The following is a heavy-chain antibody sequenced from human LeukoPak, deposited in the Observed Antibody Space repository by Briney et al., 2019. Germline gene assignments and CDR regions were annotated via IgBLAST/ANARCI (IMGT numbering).Heavy chain of an antibody. CDR1: GFTFDDYG. V-gene: IGHV3-20*04. Sequence: GGSLRLSCAASGFTFDDYGMSWVRQAPGKGLEWVSGINWNGGSTGYADSVKGRFTISRDNAKNSLYLQMNSLRAEDTALYYCARDGDYYDSSGYYPYYFDYWGQGTLVTVPS. D-gene: IGHD3-22*01. CDR2: INWNGGST. CDR3: ARDGDYYDSSGYYPYYFDY. J-gene: IGHJ4*02.